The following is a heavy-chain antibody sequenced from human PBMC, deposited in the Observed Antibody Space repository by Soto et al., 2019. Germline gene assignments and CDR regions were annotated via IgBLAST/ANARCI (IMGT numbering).Heavy chain of an antibody. Sequence: DVQLLESGGGLVQPGGSLRLSCAASGFTFSTSAMSWVRQAPGKGLEWVSAIGGSGGGTFYADSVKGRFTISRDTSKNTLYLQRNSLKVEDTAVYFCARCQRAAAVPYYSDYWGQGTLVTVSS. CDR3: ARCQRAAAVPYYSDY. V-gene: IGHV3-23*01. J-gene: IGHJ4*02. CDR1: GFTFSTSA. D-gene: IGHD6-13*01. CDR2: IGGSGGGT.